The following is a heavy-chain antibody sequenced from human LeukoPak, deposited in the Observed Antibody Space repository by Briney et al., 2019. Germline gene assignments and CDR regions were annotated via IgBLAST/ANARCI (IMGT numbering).Heavy chain of an antibody. CDR2: IYTSGST. CDR3: ARENSGSYREFDY. CDR1: GGSISSYY. J-gene: IGHJ4*02. V-gene: IGHV4-4*07. Sequence: YPSETLSLTCTVSGGSISSYYWSWIRQPAGKGLEWIGRIYTSGSTNYNASLESRVSMSVDTSKNQFSLKLSSVTAADTAVFYCARENSGSYREFDYWGQGTLVTVSS. D-gene: IGHD1-26*01.